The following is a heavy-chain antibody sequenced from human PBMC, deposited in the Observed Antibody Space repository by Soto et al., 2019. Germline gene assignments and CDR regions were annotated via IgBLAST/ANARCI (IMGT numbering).Heavy chain of an antibody. V-gene: IGHV5-51*01. CDR2: IYPGDSDT. CDR3: ARLELTGLDN. J-gene: IGHJ4*02. D-gene: IGHD1-1*01. CDR1: GYTFATHW. Sequence: GESLKISCQGSGYTFATHWIPWVRHMPGNGLEWMGIIYPGDSDTRYSPSFQGQVTISADKSFSTAYLQWSRLKASDTAIYFCARLELTGLDNWGQGTPVTVSS.